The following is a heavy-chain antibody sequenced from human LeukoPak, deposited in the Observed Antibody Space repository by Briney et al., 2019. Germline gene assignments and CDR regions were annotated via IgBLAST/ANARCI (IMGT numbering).Heavy chain of an antibody. Sequence: PGGSLRLSCAVSGFTFSSYSMNWVRQAPGKGLEWVSSISSSSSIYYADSVKGRFSISRDNAKNSLYLQMNSLRAEDTAVYYCARDLLEAPSFLEWLPQYYFDYWGQGTLVTVSS. CDR3: ARDLLEAPSFLEWLPQYYFDY. CDR1: GFTFSSYS. D-gene: IGHD3-3*01. CDR2: ISSSSSI. V-gene: IGHV3-21*06. J-gene: IGHJ4*02.